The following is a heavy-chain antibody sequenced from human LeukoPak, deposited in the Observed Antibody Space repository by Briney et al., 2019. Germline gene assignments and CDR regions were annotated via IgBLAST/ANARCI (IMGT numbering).Heavy chain of an antibody. J-gene: IGHJ4*02. CDR2: ISYDGSNK. D-gene: IGHD1-26*01. Sequence: GGSLRLSCAASGFTFSSYAMHWVRQAPGKGLEWVAAISYDGSNKYYADSVKGRFTISRDNSKNTLYLQMNSLRAEDTAVYYCARGHPLQWELLYDYWGQGTLVTVSS. CDR1: GFTFSSYA. CDR3: ARGHPLQWELLYDY. V-gene: IGHV3-30-3*01.